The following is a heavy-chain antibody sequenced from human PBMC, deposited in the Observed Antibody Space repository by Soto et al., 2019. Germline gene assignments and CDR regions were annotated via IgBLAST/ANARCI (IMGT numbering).Heavy chain of an antibody. CDR3: ARVPSREGYYDSSGYYFDY. J-gene: IGHJ4*02. CDR1: GFTFSSYA. CDR2: ISYDGSNK. V-gene: IGHV3-30-3*01. D-gene: IGHD3-22*01. Sequence: QVQLVESGGGVVQPGRSLRLSCAASGFTFSSYAMHWVRQAPGKGLEWVAVISYDGSNKYYADSVKARFTISRDNSKNTLYLQMNSLRAEDTAVYYCARVPSREGYYDSSGYYFDYWGQGTLVTVSS.